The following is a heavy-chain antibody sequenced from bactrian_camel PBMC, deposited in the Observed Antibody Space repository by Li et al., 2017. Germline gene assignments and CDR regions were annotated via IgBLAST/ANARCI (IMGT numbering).Heavy chain of an antibody. J-gene: IGHJ4*01. CDR2: IDSDGRT. CDR1: GVAFDDSP. CDR3: AAVASGEGTPIKALGVIEYNY. D-gene: IGHD1*01. Sequence: HVQLVESGGGSVQAGESLRLSCSASGVAFDDSPLVWYRQAAGSGCEMVAFIDSDGRTGYGDSVEGRFTISQDNDKDTVSLQMDSLKPEDTANYYCAAVASGEGTPIKALGVIEYNYWGQGTQVTVS. V-gene: IGHV3S55*01.